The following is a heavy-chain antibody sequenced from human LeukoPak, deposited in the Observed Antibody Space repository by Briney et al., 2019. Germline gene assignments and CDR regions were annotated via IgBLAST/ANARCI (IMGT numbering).Heavy chain of an antibody. Sequence: PGGSLRLSCAASGFTFTSYAMSWVRQAPGKGLERVSSITSSGGSTYYADSVKGRFTISRDNSKNTLYLQMNRLTSEDTSLYFCAKEDGSHSQIDYWGQGTLVTVSS. V-gene: IGHV3-23*01. D-gene: IGHD2-15*01. CDR1: GFTFTSYA. CDR3: AKEDGSHSQIDY. CDR2: ITSSGGST. J-gene: IGHJ4*02.